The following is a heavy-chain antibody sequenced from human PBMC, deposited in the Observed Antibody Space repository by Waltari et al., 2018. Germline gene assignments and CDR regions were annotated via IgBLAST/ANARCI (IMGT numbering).Heavy chain of an antibody. CDR1: GFTFSSYW. J-gene: IGHJ2*01. CDR3: ARAQLTMARNLDL. V-gene: IGHV3-74*01. CDR2: INRYGSTT. Sequence: EVQLVESGGGLVQPGGSLGLSCVTSGFTFSSYWMHWVRQVPGKGLVCVSRINRYGSTTSYADSVKGRFTISRDNAKNTLYLQMNSLRADDTSVYYCARAQLTMARNLDLWGRGTLVTVSS. D-gene: IGHD3-10*01.